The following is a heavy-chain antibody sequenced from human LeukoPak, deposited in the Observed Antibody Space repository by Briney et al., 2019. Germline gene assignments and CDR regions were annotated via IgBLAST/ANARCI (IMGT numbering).Heavy chain of an antibody. CDR1: GGSISSYH. CDR3: ASGKQWLAFDY. Sequence: SETLSLTCTVSGGSISSYHWTWIWQPPGKGLEWIGCFYHSGSTTYNPSLKSRVTISVDMSKSQVSLKLSSVTAADTAVYYCASGKQWLAFDYWGQGNLVTVSS. CDR2: FYHSGST. J-gene: IGHJ4*02. D-gene: IGHD6-19*01. V-gene: IGHV4-59*08.